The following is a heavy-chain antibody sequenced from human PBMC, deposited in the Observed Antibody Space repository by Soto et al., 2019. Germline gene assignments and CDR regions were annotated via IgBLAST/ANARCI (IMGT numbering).Heavy chain of an antibody. D-gene: IGHD3-9*01. CDR3: AKEGQYDSLTGYYYY. Sequence: GESLKISCMTSGYKFTNYWIAWVRQRRGKGLEWVGIIYPGDSDISYSPAFEGQVTISADRSISTAYLQWGSLKASDTAVYYCAKEGQYDSLTGYYYYWGQGTLVTVSS. V-gene: IGHV5-51*01. CDR1: GYKFTNYW. CDR2: IYPGDSDI. J-gene: IGHJ4*02.